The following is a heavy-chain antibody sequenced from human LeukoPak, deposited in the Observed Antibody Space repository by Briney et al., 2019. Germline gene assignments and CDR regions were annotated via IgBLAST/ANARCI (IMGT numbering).Heavy chain of an antibody. CDR2: ISGSGGST. V-gene: IGHV3-23*01. CDR1: GFTFSSYA. D-gene: IGHD2/OR15-2a*01. Sequence: GGSLRLSRAASGFTFSSYAMSWVRQAPGKGLEWVSAISGSGGSTYYADSVKDRFTISRDNSKNTLYLQMNSLRAEDTAVYYCAKVHSFLFDYWGQGTLVTVSS. CDR3: AKVHSFLFDY. J-gene: IGHJ4*02.